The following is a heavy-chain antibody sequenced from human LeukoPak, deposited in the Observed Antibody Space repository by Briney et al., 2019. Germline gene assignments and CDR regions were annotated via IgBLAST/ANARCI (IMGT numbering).Heavy chain of an antibody. Sequence: GGSLRLFCAASGFTFSDYYMSWIRQAPGKGLEWVSYISSSGSTIYYADSVKGRFTISRDNAKNSLYLQMNSLRAEDTAVYYCARDAPYGKYYFDYWGQGTLVTVSS. J-gene: IGHJ4*02. V-gene: IGHV3-11*04. CDR1: GFTFSDYY. D-gene: IGHD3-16*01. CDR2: ISSSGSTI. CDR3: ARDAPYGKYYFDY.